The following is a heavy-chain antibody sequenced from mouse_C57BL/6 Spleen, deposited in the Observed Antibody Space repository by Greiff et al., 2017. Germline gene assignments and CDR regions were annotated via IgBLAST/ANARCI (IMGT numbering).Heavy chain of an antibody. CDR1: GYAFSSSW. CDR2: IYPGDGDT. V-gene: IGHV1-82*01. Sequence: QVQLQQSGPELVKPGASVKISCKASGYAFSSSWMNWVKQRPGKGLEWIGRIYPGDGDTNYNGKFKGKATLTADKSSSTAYMPLSSLTAEDSAVYFCANYYGFDYWGQGTTLTVSS. CDR3: ANYYGFDY. J-gene: IGHJ2*01. D-gene: IGHD1-1*01.